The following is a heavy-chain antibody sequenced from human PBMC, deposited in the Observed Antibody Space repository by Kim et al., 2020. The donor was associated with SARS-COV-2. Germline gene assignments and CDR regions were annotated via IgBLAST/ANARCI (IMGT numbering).Heavy chain of an antibody. V-gene: IGHV3-23*01. CDR1: GFTFSSFA. CDR2: LSDSGGDT. Sequence: GGSLRLSCAASGFTFSSFAMTWVRQAPGKGLEWVSILSDSGGDTFYADSVKGRFTISRDNSKNTLYLQMNSLRAEDTAVYYCAKNGVPARGSWYFDLWGRSTLVTVSS. D-gene: IGHD2-8*01. CDR3: AKNGVPARGSWYFDL. J-gene: IGHJ2*01.